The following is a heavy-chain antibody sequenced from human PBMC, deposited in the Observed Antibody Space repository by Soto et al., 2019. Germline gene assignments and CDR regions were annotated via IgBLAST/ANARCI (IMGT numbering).Heavy chain of an antibody. CDR2: ISASGDDT. D-gene: IGHD5-18*01. J-gene: IGHJ4*02. V-gene: IGHV3-23*01. CDR3: AIVDGGYSYGTVDY. Sequence: EVQLLESGGGLVQPGGSLRLSCAASGFTFSSFAMSWVRQAPGKGLEWVSAISASGDDTHYADSVKGRFTISRDNSKNSLYLQMNSLRAEDTAVYYCAIVDGGYSYGTVDYWGQGTLVTVSS. CDR1: GFTFSSFA.